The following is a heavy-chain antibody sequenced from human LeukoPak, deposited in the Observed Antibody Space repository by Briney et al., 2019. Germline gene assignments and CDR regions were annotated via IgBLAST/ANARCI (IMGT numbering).Heavy chain of an antibody. D-gene: IGHD5-18*01. Sequence: GGSLRLSCAASGFTFSDYDMHWVRQATGKGLEWVSAIGTAGDTYYTGSVKGRFTISRGNAKNSLYLQMNSLRAEDTAVYYCARDSALDTAMDTFDYWGQGTLVTVSS. CDR1: GFTFSDYD. J-gene: IGHJ4*02. CDR3: ARDSALDTAMDTFDY. CDR2: IGTAGDT. V-gene: IGHV3-13*01.